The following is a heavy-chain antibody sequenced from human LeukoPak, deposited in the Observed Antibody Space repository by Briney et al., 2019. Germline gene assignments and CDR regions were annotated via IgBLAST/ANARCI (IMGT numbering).Heavy chain of an antibody. CDR2: IYYSGAPT. J-gene: IGHJ3*02. D-gene: IGHD4/OR15-4a*01. V-gene: IGHV4-59*01. CDR1: GDSISSYW. Sequence: SETLSLTCTVSGDSISSYWWAWIRQPPGKGLEWIGYIYYSGAPTSYNPSLKSRVTISVDTSKNQFSLKLSSVTAADTAVYYCARGTIPENAFDIWGQGTMVTVSS. CDR3: ARGTIPENAFDI.